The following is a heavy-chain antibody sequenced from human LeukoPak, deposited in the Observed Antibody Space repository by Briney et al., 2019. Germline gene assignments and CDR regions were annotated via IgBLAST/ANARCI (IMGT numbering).Heavy chain of an antibody. CDR3: ARRVDGSGEARFDY. D-gene: IGHD6-19*01. CDR1: GGTISRNY. J-gene: IGHJ4*02. V-gene: IGHV4-59*08. CDR2: IDYSGST. Sequence: SETLSLTCTVSGGTISRNYWSWIRQPPGKGLEWIAYIDYSGSTNYNPSLTSRVTISGDTSKNQFSLKLGSVTAADTAVYYCARRVDGSGEARFDYWGQGTLVTVSS.